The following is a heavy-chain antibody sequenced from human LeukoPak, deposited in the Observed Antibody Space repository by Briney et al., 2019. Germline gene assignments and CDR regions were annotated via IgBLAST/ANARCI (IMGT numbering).Heavy chain of an antibody. D-gene: IGHD3-10*01. Sequence: SETLSLTCTVSGGSISSGSYYWSWIRQPAGKGLEWIGRIYNSGNTNYNPSLKSRVTISVDTSKNQFSLKLNSVTAADTAVYYCARSGTYYNNWFDPWGQGTLVTVSS. CDR2: IYNSGNT. CDR1: GGSISSGSYY. CDR3: ARSGTYYNNWFDP. J-gene: IGHJ5*02. V-gene: IGHV4-61*02.